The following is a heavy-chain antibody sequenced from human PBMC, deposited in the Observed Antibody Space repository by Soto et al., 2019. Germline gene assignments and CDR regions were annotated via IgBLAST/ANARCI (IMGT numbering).Heavy chain of an antibody. V-gene: IGHV3-7*03. CDR1: GFTFVNYW. J-gene: IGHJ4*02. Sequence: EVHLAESGGGLVQPGGSLRLSCVASGFTFVNYWMTWVRQAPGKEPERVANINNDGSETYYVDSVKGRFIISRDNTKNSLYLQMNSLSAEDTAVFYWTSDRGWQDFDYWGQGTLVTVSS. D-gene: IGHD3-10*01. CDR2: INNDGSET. CDR3: TSDRGWQDFDY.